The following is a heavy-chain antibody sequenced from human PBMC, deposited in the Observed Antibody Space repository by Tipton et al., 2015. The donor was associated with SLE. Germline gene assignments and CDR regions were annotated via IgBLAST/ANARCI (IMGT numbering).Heavy chain of an antibody. CDR3: GRLVAPDYIDS. J-gene: IGHJ4*02. CDR1: GFTFNDYV. D-gene: IGHD2-8*02. CDR2: ISWGGGRI. Sequence: SLRLSCAGSGFTFNDYVMHWVRQAPGKGLEWVSGISWGGGRIRYADSVKGRFTISRDNAKNSLYLETNSLRAEDTGVYYCGRLVAPDYIDSWGQGTLVTVSS. V-gene: IGHV3-9*01.